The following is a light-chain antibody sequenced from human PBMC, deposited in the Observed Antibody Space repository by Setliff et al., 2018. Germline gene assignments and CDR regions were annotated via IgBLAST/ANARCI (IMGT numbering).Light chain of an antibody. J-gene: IGLJ2*01. V-gene: IGLV2-14*03. CDR1: SSDIGGYKY. CDR2: DVS. Sequence: QSALTQPASVSGSPGQSITISCTGTSSDIGGYKYVSWYQQHPGKAPKLMLNDVSNRPSGVSNRFSGSKSGNTASLTISGLQAEDEADYYCSSYTSSSTVVFGGGTKVTVL. CDR3: SSYTSSSTVV.